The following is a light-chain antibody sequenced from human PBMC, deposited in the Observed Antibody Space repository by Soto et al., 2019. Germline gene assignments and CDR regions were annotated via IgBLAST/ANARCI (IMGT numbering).Light chain of an antibody. CDR3: QQYNNWPQT. CDR2: DGY. Sequence: EIVLTQSPGTLSLSPGERATLSCRASPSVSSNFVAWYQQKPGQAPRLLIYDGYYRATDTPPRFSGSGSGTDFTLTISSLQSEDFAVFYCQQYNNWPQTFGQGTKVDIK. V-gene: IGKV3D-15*01. CDR1: PSVSSN. J-gene: IGKJ1*01.